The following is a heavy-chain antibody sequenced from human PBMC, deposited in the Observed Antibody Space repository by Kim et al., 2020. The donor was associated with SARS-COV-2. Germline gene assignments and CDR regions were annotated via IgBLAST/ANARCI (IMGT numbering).Heavy chain of an antibody. CDR1: GGSISSSSYY. J-gene: IGHJ5*02. Sequence: SETLSLTCTVSGGSISSSSYYWGWIRQPPGKGLEWIGSIYYSGSTYYNPSLKSRVTISVDTYKNQFTLKLSSVPAADTAVYYCARHPIPFIYGSGREGWFDPWGQGTLVTVSS. D-gene: IGHD3-10*01. V-gene: IGHV4-39*01. CDR3: ARHPIPFIYGSGREGWFDP. CDR2: IYYSGST.